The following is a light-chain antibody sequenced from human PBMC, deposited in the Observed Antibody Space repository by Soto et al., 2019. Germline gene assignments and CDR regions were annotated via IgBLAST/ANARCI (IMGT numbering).Light chain of an antibody. CDR1: QNINNF. CDR3: QQSLTTPRT. Sequence: DIQMTQSPSSLSASVGDRVTITCRASQNINNFLNWYQQQPGQAPNLLIYGTSSLPSGVPSRLSGSGFGTDFTLTINSLQPEDFATYYCQQSLTTPRTFGQGTKVEIK. J-gene: IGKJ1*01. V-gene: IGKV1-39*01. CDR2: GTS.